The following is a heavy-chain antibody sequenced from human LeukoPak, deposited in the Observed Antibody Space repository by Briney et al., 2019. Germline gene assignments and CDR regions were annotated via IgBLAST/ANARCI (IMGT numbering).Heavy chain of an antibody. Sequence: SETLSLTCTVSGGSISSRPYYWGWIRQPPGKGLGWLGSFDYSGSTYYKPSLKSRVTISVDTSKNQFSLKLSSVTAADTAVYYCARLVVSTWYHEVLLGRDYWGQGTLVTVSS. J-gene: IGHJ4*02. D-gene: IGHD6-13*01. CDR3: ARLVVSTWYHEVLLGRDY. V-gene: IGHV4-39*01. CDR2: FDYSGST. CDR1: GGSISSRPYY.